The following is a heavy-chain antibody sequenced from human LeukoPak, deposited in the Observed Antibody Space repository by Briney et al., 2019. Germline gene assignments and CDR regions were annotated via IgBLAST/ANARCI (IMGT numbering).Heavy chain of an antibody. J-gene: IGHJ4*02. CDR3: ARGRFNYDSSGYSSFYH. V-gene: IGHV3-7*01. CDR2: IKEDAGEK. Sequence: GGSLRLSCAASAFTFSSYWMSWVRQAPGKGLEWVANIKEDAGEKYYVDSVKGRFTISRDNAKNSLSLQMNSLRAEDTAVYYCARGRFNYDSSGYSSFYHWGQGTLVTVSS. D-gene: IGHD3-22*01. CDR1: AFTFSSYW.